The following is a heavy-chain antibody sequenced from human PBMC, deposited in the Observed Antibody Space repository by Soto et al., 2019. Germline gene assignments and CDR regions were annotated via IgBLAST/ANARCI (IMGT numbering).Heavy chain of an antibody. Sequence: SETLSLTCSISVGSISSGGYYWSWIRQHPGKGLEWVGYIYYNGSPYYNPSLKSRVFISVDTSKNQLSLKLSSLTAADTAVYYCARDGGTLGQGGMEVWGQGTTVIVSS. V-gene: IGHV4-31*03. J-gene: IGHJ6*01. CDR1: VGSISSGGYY. D-gene: IGHD6-25*01. CDR3: ARDGGTLGQGGMEV. CDR2: IYYNGSP.